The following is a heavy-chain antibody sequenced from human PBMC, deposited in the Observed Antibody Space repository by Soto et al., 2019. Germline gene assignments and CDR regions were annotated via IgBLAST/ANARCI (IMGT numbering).Heavy chain of an antibody. CDR1: GYTFTSYY. J-gene: IGHJ4*02. CDR2: INPSGGST. V-gene: IGHV1-46*01. CDR3: ATALPYYDILTGPFDY. Sequence: QEQLVQSGAEVKKPGASVKVSCKASGYTFTSYYMHWVRQAPGQGLEWMGIINPSGGSTSYAQKFQGRVTMTRDTSMSTVYMELSSPRSEDTAVYYCATALPYYDILTGPFDYWGQGTLVTVSS. D-gene: IGHD3-9*01.